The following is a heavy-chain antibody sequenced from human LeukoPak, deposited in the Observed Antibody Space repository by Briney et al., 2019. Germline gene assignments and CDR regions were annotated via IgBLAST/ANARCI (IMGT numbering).Heavy chain of an antibody. CDR3: GASPKIGYCSGGSCYDRAFDI. J-gene: IGHJ3*02. V-gene: IGHV4-4*02. CDR2: IYHSGST. D-gene: IGHD2-15*01. CDR1: GGSISSSNW. Sequence: SETLSLTCAVSGGSISSSNWWSWVRQPPGKGLEWIGEIYHSGSTNYNPSLKSRVTISVDKSKNQFSLKLSSVTAADTAVYYCGASPKIGYCSGGSCYDRAFDIWGQGTMVTVSS.